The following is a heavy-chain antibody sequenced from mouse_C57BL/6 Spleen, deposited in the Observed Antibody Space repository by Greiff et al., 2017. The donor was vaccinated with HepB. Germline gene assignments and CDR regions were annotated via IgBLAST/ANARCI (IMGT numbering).Heavy chain of an antibody. V-gene: IGHV1-81*01. Sequence: VQLQQSGAELARPGASVKLSCKASGYTFTSYGISWVKQRPGQGLEWIGEIYPRSGNTYYNETFKGKATLTADKSSSTAYMELRSLTSEDSAVYFCTRTVVEDGLAYWGQGTLVTVSA. CDR3: TRTVVEDGLAY. D-gene: IGHD1-1*01. CDR1: GYTFTSYG. CDR2: IYPRSGNT. J-gene: IGHJ3*01.